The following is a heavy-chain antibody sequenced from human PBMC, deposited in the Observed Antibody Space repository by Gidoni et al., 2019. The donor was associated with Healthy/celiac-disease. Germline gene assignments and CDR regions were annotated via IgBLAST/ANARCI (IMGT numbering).Heavy chain of an antibody. CDR2: IVPIFGTA. Sequence: QVQLAQSGAEVQKPRSSVKVSCKASGGPFSSYAISWLRQAPGQGLEWMGGIVPIFGTANYAQKFQGRVTITADEPTSTAYMELSSLRSEDTAVYYCARGGSSAVTFYYGMDVWGQGTTVTVSS. CDR1: GGPFSSYA. V-gene: IGHV1-69*01. D-gene: IGHD6-6*01. J-gene: IGHJ6*02. CDR3: ARGGSSAVTFYYGMDV.